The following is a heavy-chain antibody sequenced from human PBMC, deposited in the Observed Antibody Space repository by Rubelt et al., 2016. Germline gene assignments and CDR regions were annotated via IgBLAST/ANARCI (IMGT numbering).Heavy chain of an antibody. J-gene: IGHJ4*02. CDR3: AGGEVDTAMGPFDY. Sequence: QLQLQESGPGLVKPSETLSLTCTVYGGSFSGYYWSWIRQPPGKGLEWIGEINHSGSTNYNPSLKSRVTRSVDPSKNQSSLKLSSVTAADTAVYYCAGGEVDTAMGPFDYWGQGTLVTVSS. CDR2: INHSGST. CDR1: GGSFSGYY. D-gene: IGHD5-18*01. V-gene: IGHV4-34*09.